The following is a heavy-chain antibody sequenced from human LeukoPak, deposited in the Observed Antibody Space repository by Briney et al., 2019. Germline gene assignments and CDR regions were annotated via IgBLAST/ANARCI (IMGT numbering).Heavy chain of an antibody. V-gene: IGHV1-18*01. CDR2: ISAYNGNT. J-gene: IGHJ4*02. D-gene: IGHD3-22*01. CDR3: ARDGATISNYHDSSGPTFDY. CDR1: GYTFTSYG. Sequence: ASVKVSCKASGYTFTSYGISWVRQAPGQGLEWMGWISAYNGNTNYAQKLQGRVTMTTDTSTSTAYMELRSLRSDDTAVYYCARDGATISNYHDSSGPTFDYWGQGTLVTVSS.